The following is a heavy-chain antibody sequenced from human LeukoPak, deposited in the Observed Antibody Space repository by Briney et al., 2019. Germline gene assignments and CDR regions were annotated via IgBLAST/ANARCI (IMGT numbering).Heavy chain of an antibody. CDR3: ARAHCSSTSCPFDY. Sequence: ASVKVSCKASGYTFTSYDINWVRQATGQGLEWMGWMNPNSGNTGYAQKFQGRVTMTRNTSISTAYMELSSLRSEDTAVYYCARAHCSSTSCPFDYWGQGTLVTVSS. V-gene: IGHV1-8*01. J-gene: IGHJ4*02. D-gene: IGHD2-2*01. CDR2: MNPNSGNT. CDR1: GYTFTSYD.